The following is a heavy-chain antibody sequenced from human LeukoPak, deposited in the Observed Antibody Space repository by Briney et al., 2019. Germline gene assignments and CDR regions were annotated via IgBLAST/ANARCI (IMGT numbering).Heavy chain of an antibody. J-gene: IGHJ3*02. CDR1: GFTFSSYW. D-gene: IGHD2-15*01. CDR2: IKQDGSEK. V-gene: IGHV3-7*01. CDR3: ARDWVVVAATGLVDAFDI. Sequence: GGSLRLSCAASGFTFSSYWMSWVRQAPGKGLEWVANIKQDGSEKYYVDSVKGRFTISRDNAKNSLYLQMNSLRAEDTAVYYCARDWVVVAATGLVDAFDIWGQRTMVTVSS.